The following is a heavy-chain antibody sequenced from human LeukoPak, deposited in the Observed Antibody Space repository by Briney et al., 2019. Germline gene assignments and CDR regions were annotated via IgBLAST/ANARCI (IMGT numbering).Heavy chain of an antibody. CDR2: IHSSGSA. J-gene: IGHJ4*02. D-gene: IGHD2-15*01. CDR1: GGSISPYY. Sequence: SETLSLTCTVSGGSISPYYWTWIRQAPGKGLEYIAYIHSSGSANYIPSLKSRVTISVGTSKNHFSLKMTSVTAADTAVYYCARLDCIVEGCYNHWGRGTLVTVSS. CDR3: ARLDCIVEGCYNH. V-gene: IGHV4-59*08.